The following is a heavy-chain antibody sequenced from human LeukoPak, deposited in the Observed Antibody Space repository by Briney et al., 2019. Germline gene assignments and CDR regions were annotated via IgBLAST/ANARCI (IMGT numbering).Heavy chain of an antibody. CDR2: INPSGGST. CDR1: GYTFSSFY. J-gene: IGHJ5*02. CDR3: ARRPSGSGLGFDP. Sequence: GASVKVSCKASGYTFSSFYIQWLRQAPGQGLEWMGTINPSGGSTNDALKFRDRVTMTRDMSTSTVYLELSSLKASDTAMYYCARRPSGSGLGFDPWGQGTLVTVSS. V-gene: IGHV1-46*01. D-gene: IGHD3-10*01.